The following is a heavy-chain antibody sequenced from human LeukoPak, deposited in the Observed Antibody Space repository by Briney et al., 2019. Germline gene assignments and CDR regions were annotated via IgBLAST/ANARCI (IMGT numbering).Heavy chain of an antibody. CDR3: ARGQSPNMVRGVIITYNY. D-gene: IGHD3-10*01. V-gene: IGHV1-8*01. J-gene: IGHJ4*02. CDR1: GYTFTSYD. Sequence: ASVEVSCRASGYTFTSYDINWVRQATGQGLEWMGWMNPNSGNTGYAQKFQGRVTMTRNTSISTAYMELSSLRSEDTAVYYCARGQSPNMVRGVIITYNYWGQGTLVTVSS. CDR2: MNPNSGNT.